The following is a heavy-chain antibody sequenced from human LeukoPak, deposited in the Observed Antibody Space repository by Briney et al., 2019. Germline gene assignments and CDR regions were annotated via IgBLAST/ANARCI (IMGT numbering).Heavy chain of an antibody. Sequence: GGSLRLSCAASGFTFSNAWMSWVRQAPGKGPEWVGRIKSKTEGGTTDHAAPVKGRFTISRDDSKNTLYLQMNSLKTEDTAVYYCTLYYYDSSGYHPKYWGQGTLVTVSS. CDR1: GFTFSNAW. CDR2: IKSKTEGGTT. V-gene: IGHV3-15*01. J-gene: IGHJ4*02. D-gene: IGHD3-22*01. CDR3: TLYYYDSSGYHPKY.